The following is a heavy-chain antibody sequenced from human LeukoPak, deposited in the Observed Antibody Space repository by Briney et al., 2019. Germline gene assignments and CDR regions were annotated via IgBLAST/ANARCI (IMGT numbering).Heavy chain of an antibody. CDR2: IYYTGST. CDR3: TRLTSGTAVGDSLDC. CDR1: GGSISSGDYY. J-gene: IGHJ4*02. Sequence: MSSETLSLTCTVSGGSISSGDYYWSWIRQPPGKGLEWIGYIYYTGSTYYNPSLKSRVSISVDTSKNQFSLKMRSVTAADTAVYYCTRLTSGTAVGDSLDCWGQGTLVTVSS. D-gene: IGHD6-19*01. V-gene: IGHV4-30-4*08.